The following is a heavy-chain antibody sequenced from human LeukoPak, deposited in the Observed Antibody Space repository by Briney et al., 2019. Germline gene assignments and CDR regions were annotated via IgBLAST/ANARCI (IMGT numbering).Heavy chain of an antibody. CDR3: ARDSGTGGSGYYHNCDYYGMDV. V-gene: IGHV4-59*01. CDR2: IYYSGST. J-gene: IGHJ6*02. CDR1: GVSISIYY. Sequence: SETLSLTCTVSGVSISIYYWSWIRQPPGEGLEWVGYIYYSGSTNYNPPLKSRVTISVEASKNQFSLKLSFVTVADTAVYYCARDSGTGGSGYYHNCDYYGMDVWGQGTTVTVSS. D-gene: IGHD3-22*01.